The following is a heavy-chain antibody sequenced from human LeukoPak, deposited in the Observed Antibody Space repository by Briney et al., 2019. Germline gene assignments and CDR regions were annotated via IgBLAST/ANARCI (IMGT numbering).Heavy chain of an antibody. D-gene: IGHD3-16*01. CDR2: VSRSSDNT. CDR3: ARLWGTYPVDY. CDR1: EFTFSSYA. J-gene: IGHJ4*02. Sequence: QPGGSLRLSCAASEFTFSSYAMSWVRQGPGKGLEWVSTVSRSSDNTYYTDSVRGRLTISRDNSKNTLYLQMNSLRADDTAIYYCARLWGTYPVDYWGQGTLVTVSS. V-gene: IGHV3-23*01.